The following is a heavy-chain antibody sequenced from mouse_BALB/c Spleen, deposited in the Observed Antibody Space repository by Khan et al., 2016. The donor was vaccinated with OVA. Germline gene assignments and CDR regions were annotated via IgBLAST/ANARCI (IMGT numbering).Heavy chain of an antibody. V-gene: IGHV3-2*02. CDR3: ARGLLLH. J-gene: IGHJ3*01. Sequence: EVQLQESGPGLVKPSQSLSLTCTVTGYSITSDYAWNWIRQFPGNKLEWMGYISYSGSTSYNPSLKSRISITRDTSKNQFFLQLNSVTTEDTATYYCARGLLLHWGQGTLVTVSA. CDR1: GYSITSDYA. D-gene: IGHD1-1*01. CDR2: ISYSGST.